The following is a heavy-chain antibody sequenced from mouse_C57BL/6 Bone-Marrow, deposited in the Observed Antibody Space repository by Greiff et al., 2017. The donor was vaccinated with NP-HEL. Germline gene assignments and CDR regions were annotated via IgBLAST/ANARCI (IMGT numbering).Heavy chain of an antibody. CDR3: ARWTRRAY. CDR2: LYPSSLSP. Sequence: QVQLQQPGAELVRPGTSVKLSCKASGYTFTSYWMHWVKQRPGQGLECIVVLYPSSLSPNSTQQFQVTSPLTVDTSSSTAYMQLSSLTSEDSAVYYCARWTRRAYWGQGTLVTVSA. CDR1: GYTFTSYW. V-gene: IGHV1-59*01. J-gene: IGHJ3*01.